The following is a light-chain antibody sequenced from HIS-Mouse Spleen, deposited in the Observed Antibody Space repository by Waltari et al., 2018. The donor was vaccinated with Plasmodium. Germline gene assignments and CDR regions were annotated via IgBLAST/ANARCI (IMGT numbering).Light chain of an antibody. CDR3: QQYNNWPPLT. J-gene: IGKJ4*01. CDR1: QSVSSN. Sequence: EIVMTQSPATLSVSPGERATLSCRASQSVSSNLAWYQQKPGQAHRLLIYCASTRATGIPARFSGSGSGTEFTLTISSMQSEDFAGYYCQQYNNWPPLTFGGGTKVEIK. CDR2: CAS. V-gene: IGKV3-15*01.